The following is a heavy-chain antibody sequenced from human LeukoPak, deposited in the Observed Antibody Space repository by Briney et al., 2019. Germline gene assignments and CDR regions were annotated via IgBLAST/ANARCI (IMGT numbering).Heavy chain of an antibody. D-gene: IGHD1-7*01. V-gene: IGHV4-34*01. Sequence: PSETLSLTCAVYGGSFSGYYWSWIRQPPGKGLEWIGEINHSGSINYNPSLKSRVTISVDTSKNQFSLKLSSVTAADTAVYYCARRRHWNFSRAFDIWGQGTMVTVSS. J-gene: IGHJ3*02. CDR2: INHSGSI. CDR1: GGSFSGYY. CDR3: ARRRHWNFSRAFDI.